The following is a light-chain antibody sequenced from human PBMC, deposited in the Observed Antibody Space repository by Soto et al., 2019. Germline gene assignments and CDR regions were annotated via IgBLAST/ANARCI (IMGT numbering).Light chain of an antibody. CDR3: QQYGSSPWIT. CDR2: GAS. J-gene: IGKJ5*01. Sequence: IVLTQSPGTLSLSPEERATLSCRASQSVSSSYLAWYQQKPGQAPRLLIYGASSRATGIPDRFSGSGSGTDFTLTISRLEPEDFAVYYCQQYGSSPWITFGQGTRLEIK. CDR1: QSVSSSY. V-gene: IGKV3-20*01.